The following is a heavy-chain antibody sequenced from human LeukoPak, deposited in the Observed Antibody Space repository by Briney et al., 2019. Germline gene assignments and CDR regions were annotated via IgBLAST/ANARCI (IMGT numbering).Heavy chain of an antibody. Sequence: PGGSLRLSCAASGFSFSTYWTSWVRQAPGKGPEWVASIKPDGSEKYYVDSVTGRFTISSDNAKNSLYLQMSNLKPEDTAVYYCAREGNWGQGTLVTASS. V-gene: IGHV3-7*01. J-gene: IGHJ4*02. D-gene: IGHD3-10*01. CDR1: GFSFSTYW. CDR3: AREGN. CDR2: IKPDGSEK.